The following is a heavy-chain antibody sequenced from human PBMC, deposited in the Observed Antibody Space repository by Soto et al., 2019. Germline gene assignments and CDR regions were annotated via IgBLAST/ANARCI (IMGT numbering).Heavy chain of an antibody. J-gene: IGHJ4*02. CDR2: IHNRGRR. Sequence: QVQLQESGPGLVKPSETLSLTCTLPGGSISSYSWSWIRQPPGKGLEWIGHIHNRGRRNYNPSLKSRVTISLDTSTNQFSLKLTSVTAAETAVYYCSRGRQGGYCPGGYCYSDNDSWGQGTLVTVSS. CDR1: GGSISSYS. CDR3: SRGRQGGYCPGGYCYSDNDS. V-gene: IGHV4-59*01. D-gene: IGHD2-15*01.